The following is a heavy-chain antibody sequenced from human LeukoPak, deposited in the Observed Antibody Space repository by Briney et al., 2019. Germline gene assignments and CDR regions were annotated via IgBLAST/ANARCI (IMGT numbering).Heavy chain of an antibody. D-gene: IGHD1-26*01. V-gene: IGHV4-34*01. CDR1: GGSFSTYY. J-gene: IGHJ4*02. CDR2: INHSGRT. Sequence: SETLTLTCAVYGGSFSTYYWSWLRQPPGKGLEWIGEINHSGRTNYNPSLMSRVTISVDTSKNQYSLNLNSVTAADTAVYYCARHAIVGARIPYFDYWGQGTLVTVSS. CDR3: ARHAIVGARIPYFDY.